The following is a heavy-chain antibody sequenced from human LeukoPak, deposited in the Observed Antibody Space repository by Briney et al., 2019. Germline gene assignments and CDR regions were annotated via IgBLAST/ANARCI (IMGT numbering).Heavy chain of an antibody. CDR1: GGSIISSNW. D-gene: IGHD3-16*01. Sequence: SGTLSLTCVVSGGSIISSNWWRWVRQPPGKGLGWGGGIFHSGSTNYNPSIKSLLSISVDTSKNHFSLTLTSVTAADTAVYYCTRGYIGLGGKYTYFDYWGQGTLVPVSS. V-gene: IGHV4-4*02. J-gene: IGHJ4*02. CDR3: TRGYIGLGGKYTYFDY. CDR2: IFHSGST.